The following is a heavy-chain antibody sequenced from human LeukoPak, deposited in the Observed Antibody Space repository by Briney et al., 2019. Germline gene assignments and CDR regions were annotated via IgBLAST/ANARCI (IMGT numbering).Heavy chain of an antibody. CDR2: IYPDDSDT. CDR3: ARRDFGSARHFFDY. J-gene: IGHJ4*02. CDR1: GYSFPNYW. V-gene: IGHV5-51*01. D-gene: IGHD3-10*01. Sequence: GESLKISCQGSGYSFPNYWIGWVRQMPGKGLEWMGIIYPDDSDTRYSPSFQGQVTISADKSNSTAFLQWSSLKASDTAMYYCARRDFGSARHFFDYWGQGTLVTVSS.